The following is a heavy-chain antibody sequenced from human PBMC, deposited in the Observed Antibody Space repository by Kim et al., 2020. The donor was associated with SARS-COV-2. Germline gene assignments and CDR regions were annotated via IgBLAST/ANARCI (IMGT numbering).Heavy chain of an antibody. CDR3: ARDRPGIAAAGTVWFDP. CDR2: INTNTGNP. Sequence: ASVKVSCKASGYTFTSYAMNWVRQAPGQGLEWMGWINTNTGNPTYAQGFTGRFVFSLATSVSTAYLQISSLKAEDTAVYYCARDRPGIAAAGTVWFDPWGQGALVTVSS. CDR1: GYTFTSYA. J-gene: IGHJ5*02. D-gene: IGHD6-13*01. V-gene: IGHV7-4-1*02.